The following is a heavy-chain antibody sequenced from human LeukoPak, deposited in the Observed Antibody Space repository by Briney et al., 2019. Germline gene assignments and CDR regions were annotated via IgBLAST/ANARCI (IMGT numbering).Heavy chain of an antibody. Sequence: GGSLRLSCAASGFTFSSYGMHWVRQAPGKGLEWVSAISGSGGSTYYADSVKGRFTISRDNSKNTLYLQMNSLRAEDTAVYYCAKVYSAGWYPGYFDYWGQGTLVTVSS. J-gene: IGHJ4*02. CDR1: GFTFSSYG. V-gene: IGHV3-23*01. D-gene: IGHD6-19*01. CDR3: AKVYSAGWYPGYFDY. CDR2: ISGSGGST.